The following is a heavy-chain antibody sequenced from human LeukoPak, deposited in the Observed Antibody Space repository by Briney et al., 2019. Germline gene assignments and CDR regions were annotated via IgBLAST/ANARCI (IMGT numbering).Heavy chain of an antibody. CDR3: ARDLHPSKAPQPY. Sequence: PSETLSLTCTVSGGSISSSSYYWGWIRQPPGKGLEWIGSIYYSGSTYYNPSLKSRVTISVDTSKNQFSLKLSSVTAADTAVYYCARDLHPSKAPQPYWGQGTLVTVSS. D-gene: IGHD1-1*01. V-gene: IGHV4-39*07. CDR2: IYYSGST. CDR1: GGSISSSSYY. J-gene: IGHJ4*02.